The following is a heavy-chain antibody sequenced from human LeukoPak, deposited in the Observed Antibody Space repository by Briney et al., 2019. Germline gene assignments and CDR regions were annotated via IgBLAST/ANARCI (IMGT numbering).Heavy chain of an antibody. D-gene: IGHD3-9*01. CDR1: GDSISNFY. Sequence: PSETLSLTCTVSGDSISNFYWSWIRQPAGKGLEWIGRIYTSGSTNYNPSLKSRVTISVDTSKNQFSLKLSSVTAADTAVYYCARARQNPYFEERRRGNWFDPWGQGTLVTVSS. V-gene: IGHV4-4*07. CDR3: ARARQNPYFEERRRGNWFDP. J-gene: IGHJ5*02. CDR2: IYTSGST.